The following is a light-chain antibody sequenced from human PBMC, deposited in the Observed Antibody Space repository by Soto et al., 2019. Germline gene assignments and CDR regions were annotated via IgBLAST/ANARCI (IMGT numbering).Light chain of an antibody. CDR3: QSYDSTHYV. CDR1: SSNIGAGYD. J-gene: IGLJ1*01. CDR2: GNS. Sequence: QSVLTQPPAVSGAPGQRVTISCTGSSSNIGAGYDVHWYQQLPGTAPKLLIYGNSNRPSGVPDRFSGSKSGTSASLAITGLQAEDEADYYCQSYDSTHYVFGTGTK. V-gene: IGLV1-40*01.